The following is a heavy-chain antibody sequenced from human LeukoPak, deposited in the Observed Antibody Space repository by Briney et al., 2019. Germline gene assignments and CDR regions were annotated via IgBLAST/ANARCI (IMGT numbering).Heavy chain of an antibody. D-gene: IGHD1-1*01. V-gene: IGHV4-59*01. Sequence: SETLSLTCTVSGGSISTNYWSWIRQPPGKGLEWIGYIYYSGSTNYNPSLESRVTISVDTSKNQFSLKLNSVATADTAVYYCARGSSWNLFDYWGQGTLVTVSS. CDR3: ARGSSWNLFDY. CDR1: GGSISTNY. CDR2: IYYSGST. J-gene: IGHJ4*02.